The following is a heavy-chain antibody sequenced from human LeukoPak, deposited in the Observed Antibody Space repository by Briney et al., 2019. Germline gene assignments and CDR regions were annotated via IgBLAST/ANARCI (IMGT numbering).Heavy chain of an antibody. Sequence: PSETVSLTCAVSGGSISSGGYSWSWIRQPPGKGLEWIGYIYHSGSTYYNPSLKSRVTISVDRSKNQFSLKLSSVTAADTAVYYCASLGYCSSTSCYDAFDIWGQGTMVTVSS. CDR3: ASLGYCSSTSCYDAFDI. CDR2: IYHSGST. J-gene: IGHJ3*02. D-gene: IGHD2-2*01. CDR1: GGSISSGGYS. V-gene: IGHV4-30-2*01.